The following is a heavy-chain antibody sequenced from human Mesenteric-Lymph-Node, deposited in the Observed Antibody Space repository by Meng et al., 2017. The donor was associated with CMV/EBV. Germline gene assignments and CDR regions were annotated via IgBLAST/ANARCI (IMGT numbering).Heavy chain of an antibody. Sequence: EGSLRLSCAASGFTFSSYAMSWVRQAPGKGLEWVSAIIGTGGSTYYADSVKGRFTISRDNSKNTLYLQMNSLRAEDTAVYYCAKDGRGSLYYFDYWGQGTLVTVSS. V-gene: IGHV3-23*01. CDR1: GFTFSSYA. J-gene: IGHJ4*02. CDR3: AKDGRGSLYYFDY. CDR2: IIGTGGST. D-gene: IGHD1-26*01.